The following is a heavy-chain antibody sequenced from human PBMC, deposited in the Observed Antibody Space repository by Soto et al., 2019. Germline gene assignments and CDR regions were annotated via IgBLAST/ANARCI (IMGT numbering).Heavy chain of an antibody. CDR2: VHYSGTT. Sequence: QVQVQESGPGLVKPSQTLTLTCTVSGGSISSGGYYWTWIRQHPGKGLEWLGNVHYSGTTYYNPSLKSRVTISVDTSKNHFSLQLSSVTAADPSVYYCARDRKTWCSGNTCYEQDAFDIWGQGTMVTVSS. CDR3: ARDRKTWCSGNTCYEQDAFDI. J-gene: IGHJ3*02. D-gene: IGHD2-2*01. CDR1: GGSISSGGYY. V-gene: IGHV4-31*03.